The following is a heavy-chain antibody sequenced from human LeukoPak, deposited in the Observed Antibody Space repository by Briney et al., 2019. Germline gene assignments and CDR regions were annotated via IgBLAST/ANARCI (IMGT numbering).Heavy chain of an antibody. CDR2: ISHDGSKK. J-gene: IGHJ4*02. CDR1: GFAFSSYA. D-gene: IGHD3-10*01. V-gene: IGHV3-30-3*01. Sequence: QPGRSLRLSCAASGFAFSSYAVHWVRQAPGKGLECVAVISHDGSKKYYADFVKGRFTISRDNSKNTLYLHMNSLIPEDTDVYFCAKDWKFYYVSGSFFPDNWGQGTLVTVSS. CDR3: AKDWKFYYVSGSFFPDN.